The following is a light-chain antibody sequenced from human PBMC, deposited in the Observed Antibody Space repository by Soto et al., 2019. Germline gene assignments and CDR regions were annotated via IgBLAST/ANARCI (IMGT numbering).Light chain of an antibody. J-gene: IGLJ1*01. CDR2: EVS. CDR1: SSDNGGYNY. V-gene: IGLV2-8*01. CDR3: CSYAGRNREV. Sequence: QSVLTHPPSSSGSPGQSVTISCTGTSSDNGGYNYVSWYQQYPGKAPKLMIYEVSKRPSGVPDRFSGSKSGNTASLTVSGLQAEDEADYYCCSYAGRNREVFGTGTKVTVL.